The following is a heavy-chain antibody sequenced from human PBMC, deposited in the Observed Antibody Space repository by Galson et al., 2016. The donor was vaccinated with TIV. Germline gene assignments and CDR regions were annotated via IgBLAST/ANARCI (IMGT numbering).Heavy chain of an antibody. J-gene: IGHJ6*02. D-gene: IGHD5-18*01. CDR2: IVPLFRTT. CDR3: AKDRNTALDTYYYYYGMDV. V-gene: IGHV1-69*01. CDR1: GGSFSTHT. Sequence: QSGAEVKKAGESLKISCKASGGSFSTHTFNWVRQAPGQGLEWMGGIVPLFRTTNYAQKFQGRVTFTADESSSTAYMEVSRRTSDDTAVYYCAKDRNTALDTYYYYYGMDVWGQGTTVTVSS.